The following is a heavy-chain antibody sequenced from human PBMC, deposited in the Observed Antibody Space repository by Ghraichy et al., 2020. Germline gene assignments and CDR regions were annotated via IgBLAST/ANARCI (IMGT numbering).Heavy chain of an antibody. CDR1: GGSISSGAYY. CDR3: ARVQGAPSYYDSSGYYYFDD. CDR2: ISYIGST. J-gene: IGHJ4*02. Sequence: SETLSLTCTVSGGSISSGAYYWSWIRQHPGKGLEWIGFISYIGSTYYNLSLKSRLTLSVDTSENQLSLKLTSVTAADTAVYYCARVQGAPSYYDSSGYYYFDDWGQGTRVTVSS. V-gene: IGHV4-31*03. D-gene: IGHD3-22*01.